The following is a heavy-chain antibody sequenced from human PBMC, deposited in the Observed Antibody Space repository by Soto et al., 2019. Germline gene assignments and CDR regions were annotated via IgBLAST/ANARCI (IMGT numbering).Heavy chain of an antibody. D-gene: IGHD3-10*01. CDR3: ASLRPITMVRGVITHYGMDV. CDR1: GGTFSSYA. V-gene: IGHV1-69*12. Sequence: QVQLVQSGAEVKKPGSSVKVSCKASGGTFSSYAISWVRQAPGQGLEWMGGIIPIFGTANYAQKFQGRVTITADESTSTAYMELSRLRAEDTAVYYCASLRPITMVRGVITHYGMDVWGQGTTVTVSS. J-gene: IGHJ6*02. CDR2: IIPIFGTA.